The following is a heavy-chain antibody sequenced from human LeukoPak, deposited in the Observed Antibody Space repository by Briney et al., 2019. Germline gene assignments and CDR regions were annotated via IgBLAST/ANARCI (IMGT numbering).Heavy chain of an antibody. J-gene: IGHJ4*02. V-gene: IGHV1-18*01. D-gene: IGHD2-15*01. CDR1: GYTFTNYA. CDR3: ARDVGEGFCSGGSCSDH. Sequence: ASVKVSCKASGYTFTNYAISWVRQAPGQGLEWMGWISAYNGNTNYAQKLQGRVTMTTDTSTSTVYMELRSLRSDDTAVYYCARDVGEGFCSGGSCSDHWGQGTLVTVSS. CDR2: ISAYNGNT.